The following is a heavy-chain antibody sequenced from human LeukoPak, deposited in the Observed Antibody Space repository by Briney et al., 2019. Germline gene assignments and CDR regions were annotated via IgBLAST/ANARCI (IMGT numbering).Heavy chain of an antibody. CDR2: ISYDDTTK. D-gene: IGHD3-9*01. Sequence: PGGSLRLSCAASGFTFSSYAMSWVRHAPGTGLEWVAVISYDDTTKYYADSVKGRFTISRDDSKNTVFLQMNSLRTEDTAFYYCARWDDLTGLDYWGQGTLVTVSS. V-gene: IGHV3-30-3*01. J-gene: IGHJ4*01. CDR3: ARWDDLTGLDY. CDR1: GFTFSSYA.